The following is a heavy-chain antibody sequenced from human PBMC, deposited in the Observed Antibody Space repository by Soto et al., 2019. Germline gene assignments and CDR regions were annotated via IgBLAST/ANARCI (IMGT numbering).Heavy chain of an antibody. J-gene: IGHJ5*02. V-gene: IGHV4-30-4*01. CDR3: VRTAREGAVAPHWFDR. Sequence: LSLTCTDPGASIRSTDYYWSWIRQAPGKGLEWIGYVYYTGSTYYNPSLMSRLTISVDTSKNQFSLKLTSVTAAETAVYYCVRTAREGAVAPHWFDRWGQGTQVTVS. CDR1: GASIRSTDYY. CDR2: VYYTGST. D-gene: IGHD2-21*02.